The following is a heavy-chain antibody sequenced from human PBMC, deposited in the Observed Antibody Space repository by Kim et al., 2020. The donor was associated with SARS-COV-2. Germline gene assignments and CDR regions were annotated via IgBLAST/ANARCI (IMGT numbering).Heavy chain of an antibody. V-gene: IGHV4-39*01. CDR1: GGSISSSSYY. CDR2: IYYSGST. J-gene: IGHJ6*02. Sequence: SETLSLTCTVSGGSISSSSYYWGWIRQPPGKGLEWIGSIYYSGSTYYNPSLKSRVTISVDTSKNQFSLKLSSVTAADTAVYYCARQLAVADPRGPMDVWGQGTTVTVSS. D-gene: IGHD6-19*01. CDR3: ARQLAVADPRGPMDV.